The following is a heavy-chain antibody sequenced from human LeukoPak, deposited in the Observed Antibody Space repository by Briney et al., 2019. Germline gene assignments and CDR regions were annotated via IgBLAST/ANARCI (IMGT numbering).Heavy chain of an antibody. V-gene: IGHV4-34*01. CDR1: GGSFSGYY. CDR3: ATLRRNYYGSGGYLSFDY. CDR2: INHSGST. D-gene: IGHD3-10*01. J-gene: IGHJ4*02. Sequence: SETLSLTCAVYGGSFSGYYWSWIRQPPGKGLEWIGEINHSGSTNYNPSLKSRVTISVDTSKNQFSLKLSSVTAADTAVYYCATLRRNYYGSGGYLSFDYWGQGTLVTVSS.